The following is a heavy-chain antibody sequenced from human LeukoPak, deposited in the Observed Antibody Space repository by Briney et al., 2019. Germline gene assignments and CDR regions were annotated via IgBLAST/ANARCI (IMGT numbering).Heavy chain of an antibody. V-gene: IGHV3-49*04. CDR3: TRGDWNDDN. CDR2: IRSKAHGGTT. D-gene: IGHD1-1*01. Sequence: GGSLRLSCAASGFTFSSYAMTWVRQAPGKGLEWLGFIRSKAHGGTTEYAASVKGRFTFSRDDSKSIAYLQMNSLKTEDTAVYYCTRGDWNDDNWGQGTLVTVSS. J-gene: IGHJ4*02. CDR1: GFTFSSYA.